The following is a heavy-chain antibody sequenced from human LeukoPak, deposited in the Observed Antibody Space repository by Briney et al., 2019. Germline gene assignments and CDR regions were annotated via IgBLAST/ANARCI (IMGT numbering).Heavy chain of an antibody. CDR1: GFTFSNYW. CDR3: ARARGNTYGYFEY. CDR2: IKQDGSEK. J-gene: IGHJ4*02. V-gene: IGHV3-7*01. D-gene: IGHD5-18*01. Sequence: GGSLRLSCAASGFTFSNYWMSWVRQAPGKGLEGVANIKQDGSEKFYVDSVKGRFTISRDNAKSTLYLQMNSLRVEDTAVYYCARARGNTYGYFEYWGQGTLVTVSS.